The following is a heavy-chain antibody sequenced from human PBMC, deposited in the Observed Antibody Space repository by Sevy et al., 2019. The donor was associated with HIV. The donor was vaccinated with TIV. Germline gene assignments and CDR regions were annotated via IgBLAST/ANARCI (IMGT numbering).Heavy chain of an antibody. D-gene: IGHD6-13*01. Sequence: GGSLRLSCAASGFTFSDHYMEWVRQAPGKGLEWVGRTRNKADSYTTEYAASVRGRFTISRDDSKNSLYLQMNSLKTEDTVVYYWASHAGIAAAGRVFDYWGQGTLVTVSS. V-gene: IGHV3-72*01. J-gene: IGHJ4*02. CDR3: ASHAGIAAAGRVFDY. CDR2: TRNKADSYTT. CDR1: GFTFSDHY.